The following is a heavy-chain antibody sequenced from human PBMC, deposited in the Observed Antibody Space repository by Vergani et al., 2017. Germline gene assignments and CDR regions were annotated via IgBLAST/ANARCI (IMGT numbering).Heavy chain of an antibody. V-gene: IGHV4-30-4*08. Sequence: QVQLQESGPGLVKPSQTLSLTCTVSGGSISSGGYYWSWIRQHPGKGLEWIGFIENTGNTYKNPSLETRVRMSLDTSKNHFSLELRSVTVADTAVYFCSRLNIRLWADDTWGPGLLVNVSS. CDR3: SRLNIRLWADDT. D-gene: IGHD1-26*01. CDR2: IENTGNT. J-gene: IGHJ5*02. CDR1: GGSISSGGYY.